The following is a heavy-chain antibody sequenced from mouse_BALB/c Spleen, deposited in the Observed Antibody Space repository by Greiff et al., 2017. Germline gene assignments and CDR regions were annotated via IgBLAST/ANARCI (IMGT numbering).Heavy chain of an antibody. CDR2: IYSGSGST. Sequence: QVQLKQPGAELVKPGTSVKLSCKASGYNFTSYWINWVKLRPGQGLEWIGDIYSGSGSTNYNEKFKSKATLTVDTSSSTAYMQLSSLASEDSALYYCAIDSSGYPFAYWGQGTLVTVSA. CDR3: AIDSSGYPFAY. D-gene: IGHD3-2*01. V-gene: IGHV1-55*01. J-gene: IGHJ3*01. CDR1: GYNFTSYW.